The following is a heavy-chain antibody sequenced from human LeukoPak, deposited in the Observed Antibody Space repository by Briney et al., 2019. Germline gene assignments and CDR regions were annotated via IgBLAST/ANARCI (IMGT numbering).Heavy chain of an antibody. CDR2: ISSSSSYI. CDR1: GFTFSSYS. CDR3: AREPLVRGVSFDY. J-gene: IGHJ4*02. Sequence: AGGSLRLSCAASGFTFSSYSMNWVRQAPGKGLEWVSSISSSSSYIYYADSVKGRFTISRDSAKNSLYLQMNSLRAEDTAVYYCAREPLVRGVSFDYWGQGTLVTVSS. V-gene: IGHV3-21*01. D-gene: IGHD3-10*01.